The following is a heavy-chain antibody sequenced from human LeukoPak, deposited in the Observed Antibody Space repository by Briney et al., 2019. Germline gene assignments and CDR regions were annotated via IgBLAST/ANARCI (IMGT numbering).Heavy chain of an antibody. V-gene: IGHV3-30*02. Sequence: GGSLRLSCAASGFTFSHFGMHWVRQAPGKGLEWVAFIRNDGGIKFFADSVKGRVAISRDNSKNTLYLQMNSLRVEDTALYYCAKDTPRPYFDYWGQGTLVTVSS. J-gene: IGHJ4*02. CDR3: AKDTPRPYFDY. CDR2: IRNDGGIK. CDR1: GFTFSHFG.